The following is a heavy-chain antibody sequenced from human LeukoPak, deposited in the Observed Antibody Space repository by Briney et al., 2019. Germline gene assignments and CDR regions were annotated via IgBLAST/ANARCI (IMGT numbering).Heavy chain of an antibody. D-gene: IGHD3-10*01. J-gene: IGHJ6*03. CDR1: GGSISSSSYY. CDR3: ARRSIGLWFGELFYYYYYMDV. Sequence: SETLSLTCTVSGGSISSSSYYWGWIRQPPGKGLEWIGSIYYSGSTYYNPSLKSRVTISVDTSKNQFSLKLSSVTAADTAVYYCARRSIGLWFGELFYYYYYMDVWGKGTTVTISS. CDR2: IYYSGST. V-gene: IGHV4-39*01.